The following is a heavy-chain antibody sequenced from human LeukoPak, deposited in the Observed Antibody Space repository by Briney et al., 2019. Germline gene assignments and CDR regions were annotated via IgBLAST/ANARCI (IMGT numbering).Heavy chain of an antibody. V-gene: IGHV3-33*01. CDR1: GFTFSSYG. CDR2: IWYDGSNK. Sequence: GGSLRLSCAASGFTFSSYGMHWVRQAPGKGLEWVAFIWYDGSNKYYADSVKGRFTISRDNSKNTLYLQMNSLRAEDTAVYYCAREYDSSGYYLVYWGQGTLVTVSS. D-gene: IGHD3-22*01. CDR3: AREYDSSGYYLVY. J-gene: IGHJ4*02.